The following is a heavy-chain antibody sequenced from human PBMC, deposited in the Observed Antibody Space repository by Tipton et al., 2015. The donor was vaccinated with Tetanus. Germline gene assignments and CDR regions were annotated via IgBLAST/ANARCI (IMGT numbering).Heavy chain of an antibody. J-gene: IGHJ6*02. CDR3: AMGSPGIAAAGDYYYYYGMDV. Sequence: QVQLVQSGSELKKPGASVKVSCKASGYTFTSYAMNWVRQAPGQGLEWMGWINTNTGNPTYAQGFTGRFVFSLDTSVSTAYLQINSLKAEDTAVYYCAMGSPGIAAAGDYYYYYGMDVWGQGTTVTVSS. CDR1: GYTFTSYA. CDR2: INTNTGNP. D-gene: IGHD6-13*01. V-gene: IGHV7-4-1*02.